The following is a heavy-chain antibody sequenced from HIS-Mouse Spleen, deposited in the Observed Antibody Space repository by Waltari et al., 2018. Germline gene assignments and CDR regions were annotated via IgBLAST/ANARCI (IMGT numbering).Heavy chain of an antibody. CDR2: IYYSGST. Sequence: QLQLQESGPGLVKPSETLSLTCTVSGGSISSSSYYWSWIRQPPGKGLEWIGSIYYSGSTYYNPSLKSRVTISVDTSKNQFSLKLSSVTAADTAVYYCARHLGSSWSRGWFDPWGQGTLVTVSS. J-gene: IGHJ5*02. CDR1: GGSISSSSYY. CDR3: ARHLGSSWSRGWFDP. V-gene: IGHV4-39*01. D-gene: IGHD6-13*01.